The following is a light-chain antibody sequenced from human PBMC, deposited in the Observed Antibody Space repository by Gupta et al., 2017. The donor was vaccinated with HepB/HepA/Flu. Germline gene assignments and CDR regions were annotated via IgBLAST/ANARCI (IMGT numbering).Light chain of an antibody. V-gene: IGKV3-11*01. CDR2: DAS. J-gene: IGKJ5*01. CDR1: QSVNKY. Sequence: VLTQSPDTLSLSPGERATLSCRASQSVNKYLAWYQHKPGQAPRLLIYDASNRATGIPARFSGGGYGTDFTLTISSREPEDFAVYYCQQRQDWPPVTFGQGTRMEIK. CDR3: QQRQDWPPVT.